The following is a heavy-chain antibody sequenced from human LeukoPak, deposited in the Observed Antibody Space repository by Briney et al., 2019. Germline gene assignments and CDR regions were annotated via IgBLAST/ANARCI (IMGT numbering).Heavy chain of an antibody. CDR2: IYYSGST. CDR3: ARHSSGLEWLLPFDY. CDR1: GDSISSSFYY. D-gene: IGHD3-3*01. Sequence: PSETLSLTCTVFGDSISSSFYYWGWIRQPPGKGLEWIGSIYYSGSTYYNPSLKSRVTISVDTSKNQFSLKLSSVTAADTAVYYCARHSSGLEWLLPFDYWGQGTLVTVSS. V-gene: IGHV4-39*01. J-gene: IGHJ4*02.